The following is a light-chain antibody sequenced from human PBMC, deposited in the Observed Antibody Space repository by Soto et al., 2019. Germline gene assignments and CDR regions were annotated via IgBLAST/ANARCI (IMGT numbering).Light chain of an antibody. CDR2: GAS. Sequence: EMVLTQSPGTLSLSPGKRATLSCMASQRVTSVHLAWYQQRPGQAPRLLIYGASNRATGVTERFTGSASGTDFNLTISRLGPEDSATYYCQYYGASPLYTFGRGTKLEIE. V-gene: IGKV3-20*01. CDR3: QYYGASPLYT. CDR1: QRVTSVH. J-gene: IGKJ2*01.